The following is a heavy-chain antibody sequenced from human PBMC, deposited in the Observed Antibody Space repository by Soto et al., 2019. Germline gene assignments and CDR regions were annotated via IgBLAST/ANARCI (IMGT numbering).Heavy chain of an antibody. D-gene: IGHD3-22*01. V-gene: IGHV3-23*01. CDR2: ISSSGTNT. Sequence: GGSLRLSCAASGFTFSLYAMTWVRQAPGKGLEWVSSISSSGTNTYYANSVKGHFTVSRDNSKKTLYLQMNGLRVEDTAVYYCGRGHYYDSSSPRDWGQGTLVTVSS. CDR1: GFTFSLYA. J-gene: IGHJ4*02. CDR3: GRGHYYDSSSPRD.